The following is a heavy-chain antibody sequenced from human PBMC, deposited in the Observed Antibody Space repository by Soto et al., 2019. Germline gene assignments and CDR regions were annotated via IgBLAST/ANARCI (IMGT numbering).Heavy chain of an antibody. V-gene: IGHV1-69*13. CDR2: IILPFGTP. D-gene: IGHD3-22*01. J-gene: IGHJ4*02. CDR1: GTTFSNYA. CDR3: VRGPDYEGYFDY. Sequence: SVKVSCKASGTTFSNYAIGWVRQAPGQGLEWMGGIILPFGTPNYAQKFQGRVAISADESMTTAYMELRGLRSEDTAVYYCVRGPDYEGYFDYWGQGPLVTVSS.